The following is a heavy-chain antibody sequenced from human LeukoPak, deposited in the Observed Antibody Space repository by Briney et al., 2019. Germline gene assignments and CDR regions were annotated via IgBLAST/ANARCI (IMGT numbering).Heavy chain of an antibody. CDR3: ARDSGFLACYYIEY. CDR2: ISGSGCST. J-gene: IGHJ4*02. D-gene: IGHD3-9*01. V-gene: IGHV3-23*01. Sequence: GGSLRLSCAASGFTFSSYGMSWVRQAPGKGLEWVSAISGSGCSTYYADSVKGRFTISRDNSKNTLYLQMNSLRAENTAVYYCARDSGFLACYYIEYWGQGTLVTVSS. CDR1: GFTFSSYG.